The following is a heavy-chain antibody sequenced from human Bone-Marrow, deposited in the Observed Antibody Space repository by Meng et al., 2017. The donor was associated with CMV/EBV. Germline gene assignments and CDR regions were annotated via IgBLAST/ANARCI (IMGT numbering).Heavy chain of an antibody. Sequence: SVKLSCKASGGTFSSYAISWVRQAPGQGLEWRGGIIPILGIANYAQKFQGRVTITADKSTSTDYMELSSLRSEDTGVYYCARDHTANLDYWGQGTLVTVSS. CDR3: ARDHTANLDY. V-gene: IGHV1-69*10. D-gene: IGHD5-18*01. J-gene: IGHJ4*02. CDR2: IIPILGIA. CDR1: GGTFSSYA.